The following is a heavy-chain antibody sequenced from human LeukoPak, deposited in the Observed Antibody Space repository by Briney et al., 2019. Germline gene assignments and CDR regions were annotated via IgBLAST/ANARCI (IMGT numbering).Heavy chain of an antibody. CDR3: IKQQAET. CDR1: GFTFSIYV. D-gene: IGHD6-19*01. CDR2: INGIGDTT. V-gene: IGHV3-64D*06. Sequence: GGSLRLSCSASGFTFSIYVIHCVRHAPGKGLEYVSAINGIGDTTYYADSVKGRFTISRDNSKNTVYLQMSSLRVEDTAVYYCIKQQAETWGQGTLVTVSS. J-gene: IGHJ5*02.